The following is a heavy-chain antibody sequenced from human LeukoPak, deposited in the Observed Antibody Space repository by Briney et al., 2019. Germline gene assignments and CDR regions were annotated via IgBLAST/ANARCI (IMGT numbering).Heavy chain of an antibody. J-gene: IGHJ3*02. CDR1: GGSISSYY. D-gene: IGHD5-18*01. CDR3: ARPGVGSGRYGAFDI. CDR2: IYYSGST. V-gene: IGHV4-59*08. Sequence: PSKTLSLTCTVSGGSISSYYWSWIRQPPGKGLEWIGYIYYSGSTNYNPSLKSRVTISVDTSKNQFSLKLSSVTAADTAVYYCARPGVGSGRYGAFDIWGQGTLVIVSS.